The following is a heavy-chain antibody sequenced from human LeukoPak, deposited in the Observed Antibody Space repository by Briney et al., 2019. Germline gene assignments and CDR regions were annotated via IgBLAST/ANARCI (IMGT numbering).Heavy chain of an antibody. V-gene: IGHV6-1*01. J-gene: IGHJ3*01. Sequence: SQTLSLTCAIPVGSVTSTNAAWNWLRQSPSRGLQWLGRTYFRSKWYNDYAPSVERRITVNPDTARNQVSLHLRFVTPEDTAIYYCAKGRGSGFFDLWGQGIVVTVSS. CDR3: AKGRGSGFFDL. CDR1: VGSVTSTNAA. D-gene: IGHD3-10*01. CDR2: TYFRSKWYN.